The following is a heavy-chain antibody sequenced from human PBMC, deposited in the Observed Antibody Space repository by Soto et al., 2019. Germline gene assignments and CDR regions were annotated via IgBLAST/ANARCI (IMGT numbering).Heavy chain of an antibody. D-gene: IGHD4-17*01. V-gene: IGHV1-69*12. CDR3: ARGPDYGDYVMPAMN. Sequence: QVQLVQSGAEVKKPGSSVKVSCKASGGTFSSYAISWVRQAPGQGLEWMGGIIPIFGTANYAQKFQGRVTIXVDESXXTAYMELSSLRSEDTAVYYCARGPDYGDYVMPAMNWGQGTLVTVSS. CDR2: IIPIFGTA. J-gene: IGHJ4*02. CDR1: GGTFSSYA.